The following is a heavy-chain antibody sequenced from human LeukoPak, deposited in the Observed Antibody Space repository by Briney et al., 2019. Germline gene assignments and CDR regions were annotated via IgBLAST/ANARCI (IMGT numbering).Heavy chain of an antibody. V-gene: IGHV4-39*07. D-gene: IGHD3-16*02. CDR3: ARVTHNYDYVWGSYRLDY. CDR2: IYYSGST. J-gene: IGHJ4*02. Sequence: SSETLSLTCTVSGGSISSYYWGWIRQPPGKGLEWIGSIYYSGSTYYNPSLKSRVTISVDTSKNQFSLKLSSVTAADTAVYYCARVTHNYDYVWGSYRLDYWGQGTLVTVSS. CDR1: GGSISSYY.